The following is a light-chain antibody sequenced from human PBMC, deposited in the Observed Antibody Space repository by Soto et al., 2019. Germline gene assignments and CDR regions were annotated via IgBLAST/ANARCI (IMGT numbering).Light chain of an antibody. Sequence: IVMTQSPATLSVSPGERATLSCRASQSVNSNLAWYQQKPGQAPRLLISGSSTRATGIPANFSGSGSGTGFTLTISSLQSEDFAVYYCQQYNNWPWTFGQGTKVDIK. CDR2: GSS. J-gene: IGKJ1*01. CDR3: QQYNNWPWT. V-gene: IGKV3-15*01. CDR1: QSVNSN.